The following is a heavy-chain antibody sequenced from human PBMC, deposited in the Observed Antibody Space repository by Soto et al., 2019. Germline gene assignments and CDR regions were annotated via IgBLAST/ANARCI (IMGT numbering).Heavy chain of an antibody. CDR1: GGTFSSYT. Sequence: QVQLVQSGAEVKKPGSSVKVSCKASGGTFSSYTISWVRQAPGQGLEWMGRIIPILGIANYAQKFQGRVTITADKSTSTAYMELGSLRSEDTAVYYCAREKDSSGYYYSVFYYGMDVWGQGTTVTVSS. V-gene: IGHV1-69*08. D-gene: IGHD3-22*01. CDR2: IIPILGIA. J-gene: IGHJ6*02. CDR3: AREKDSSGYYYSVFYYGMDV.